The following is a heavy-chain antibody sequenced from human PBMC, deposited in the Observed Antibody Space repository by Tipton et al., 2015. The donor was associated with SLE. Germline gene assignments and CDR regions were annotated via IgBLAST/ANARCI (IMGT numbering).Heavy chain of an antibody. J-gene: IGHJ4*02. Sequence: TLSLTCTVSGGSISSSSYFWGWIRQPPGKGLEWIGSIYYSGNTYYNPSLKSRVTISVDTSKNQFSLKLSSVTAADTAVYYCARVTTAESLVLDYWGQGTLVTVSS. D-gene: IGHD6-6*01. CDR3: ARVTTAESLVLDY. V-gene: IGHV4-39*07. CDR1: GGSISSSSYF. CDR2: IYYSGNT.